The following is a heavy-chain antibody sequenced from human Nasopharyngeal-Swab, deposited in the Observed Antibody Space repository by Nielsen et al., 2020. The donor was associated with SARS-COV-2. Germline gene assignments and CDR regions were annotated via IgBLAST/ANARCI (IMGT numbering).Heavy chain of an antibody. J-gene: IGHJ4*02. D-gene: IGHD2-15*01. CDR1: GFTSSDSA. CDR3: TRCGGGCYSGRDY. CDR2: FRSQGNNYAT. V-gene: IGHV3-73*01. Sequence: GGSLRLSCAASGFTSSDSAIHWVRQATGKGLEGVGRFRSQGNNYATASSASVKGRFIIFRDEPTNTAYLQMNSLKTEDTAMYYCTRCGGGCYSGRDYWGQGTLVTVSS.